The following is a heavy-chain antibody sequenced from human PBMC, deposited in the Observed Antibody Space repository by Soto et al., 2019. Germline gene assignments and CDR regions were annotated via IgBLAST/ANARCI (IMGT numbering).Heavy chain of an antibody. V-gene: IGHV3-21*01. CDR1: GFTFSLYS. CDR3: VRARATDSRPDY. J-gene: IGHJ4*02. D-gene: IGHD3-22*01. Sequence: SLRLSCAASGFTFSLYSMIWVRQAPGKGLEWVSSISSSSSYIYYADSMKGRFTLSRDNAQNSLYLQMNSLRVDDTAVYYCVRARATDSRPDYWGQGTLVTVSS. CDR2: ISSSSSYI.